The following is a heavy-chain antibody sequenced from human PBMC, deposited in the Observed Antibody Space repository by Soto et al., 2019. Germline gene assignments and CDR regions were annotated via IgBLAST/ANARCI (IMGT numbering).Heavy chain of an antibody. J-gene: IGHJ4*02. CDR3: ARVVEQWLVFYYFEY. CDR1: GYTFTSHG. CDR2: SRPYSGHT. D-gene: IGHD6-19*01. Sequence: QVQLVQSGPEVKKPGTSVKVSCKASGYTFTSHGISWVRQAPGQGLEWMGWSRPYSGHTNYTQKRQDRVTMTTDTSTGTAYMELRRLRSDDTAVYYCARVVEQWLVFYYFEYWGQGTLVTVSS. V-gene: IGHV1-18*04.